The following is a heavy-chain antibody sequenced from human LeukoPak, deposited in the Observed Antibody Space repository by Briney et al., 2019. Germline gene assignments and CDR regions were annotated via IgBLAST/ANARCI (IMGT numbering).Heavy chain of an antibody. Sequence: PSETLSLTCAVYGGSFSGYYWSWIRQPPGKGLEGIGEINNSGSTTYTPSLKSRVTISVYTSKNQFSLKLSSVTAADTAVYYCARGAGGNSIDYWGQGTLVTVSS. CDR1: GGSFSGYY. V-gene: IGHV4-34*01. CDR3: ARGAGGNSIDY. J-gene: IGHJ4*02. CDR2: INNSGST. D-gene: IGHD4-23*01.